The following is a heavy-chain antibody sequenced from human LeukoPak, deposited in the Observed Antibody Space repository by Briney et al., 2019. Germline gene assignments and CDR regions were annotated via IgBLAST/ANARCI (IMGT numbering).Heavy chain of an antibody. D-gene: IGHD3-22*01. CDR3: AREYYDSSGYYYGLRFLQGATFDY. CDR2: ISGGGSAI. J-gene: IGHJ4*02. CDR1: GFTFSDYY. V-gene: IGHV3-11*04. Sequence: GGSLRLSCSASGFTFSDYYMSWIRQAPGKGLEWVSCISGGGSAIYYADSVKGRFTISRDNARNSLYLQMNSLRAEDTAVYYCAREYYDSSGYYYGLRFLQGATFDYWGQGTLVTVSS.